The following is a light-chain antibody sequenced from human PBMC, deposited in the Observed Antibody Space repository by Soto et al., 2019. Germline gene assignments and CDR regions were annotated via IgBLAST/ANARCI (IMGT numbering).Light chain of an antibody. CDR3: QQRSNWPLLT. Sequence: EIVLTQSPATLSLSPGERATLSCRASQSVSSYLAWYQQKPGQAPRLLIYDASNRATGIPARFSGSGCGTDFTITISSLEPEDFAVYYCQQRSNWPLLTFGGGTKVEIK. CDR2: DAS. J-gene: IGKJ4*01. V-gene: IGKV3-11*01. CDR1: QSVSSY.